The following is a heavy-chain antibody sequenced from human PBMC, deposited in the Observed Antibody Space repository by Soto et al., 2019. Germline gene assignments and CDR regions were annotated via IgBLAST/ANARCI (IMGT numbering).Heavy chain of an antibody. V-gene: IGHV4-31*03. CDR2: IYYSGST. J-gene: IGHJ4*02. CDR1: GGSISSGGYY. Sequence: QVQLQESGPRLVKPSHTLSLTCTVSGGSISSGGYYWSWVRQHPGKGLEWIGYIYYSGSTYYNPSLKSRVTISVDTSKNQFSLKLRFVTAADTAVYYCAGVGPRRLGEGGYFDQWGPGTLVTVSS. CDR3: AGVGPRRLGEGGYFDQ. D-gene: IGHD3-16*01.